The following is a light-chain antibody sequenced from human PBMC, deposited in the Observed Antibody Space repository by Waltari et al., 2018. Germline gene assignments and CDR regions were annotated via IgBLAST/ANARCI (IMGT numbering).Light chain of an antibody. CDR3: SSYAGSNTYI. CDR2: EVS. CDR1: RRDIVYYNA. J-gene: IGLJ1*01. Sequence: QAAPTQPPSVSGSPGQSVTISCTGPRRDIVYYNAASWYQQHPGKAPKLMIYEVSKRPSGVSDRFSGSKSGNTASLTISGLQAEDEADYYCSSYAGSNTYIFGAGTRLTVL. V-gene: IGLV2-11*01.